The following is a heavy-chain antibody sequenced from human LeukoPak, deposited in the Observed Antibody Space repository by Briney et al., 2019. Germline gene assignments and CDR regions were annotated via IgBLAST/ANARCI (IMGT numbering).Heavy chain of an antibody. Sequence: GASVKVSCKASGGTFSSYAIGWVRQAPGQGLEWMGRIIPIFGTANYAQKFQGRVTITTDESTSTAYMELSSLRSEDTAVYYCARDQGFLEWLPRYYYYYMDVWGKGTTVTVSS. J-gene: IGHJ6*03. CDR1: GGTFSSYA. CDR3: ARDQGFLEWLPRYYYYYMDV. D-gene: IGHD3-3*01. CDR2: IIPIFGTA. V-gene: IGHV1-69*05.